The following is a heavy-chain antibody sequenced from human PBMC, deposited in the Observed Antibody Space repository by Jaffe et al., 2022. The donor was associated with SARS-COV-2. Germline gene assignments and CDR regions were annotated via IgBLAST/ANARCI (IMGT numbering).Heavy chain of an antibody. CDR2: IIPILGIA. J-gene: IGHJ5*02. CDR1: GGTFSSYT. V-gene: IGHV1-69*08. Sequence: QVQLVQSGAEVKKPGSSVKVSCKASGGTFSSYTISWVRQAPGQGLEWMGRIIPILGIANYAQKFQGRVTITADKSTSTAYMELSSLRSEDTAVYYCARDTHYYDSSPAGNWFDPWGQGTLVTVSS. CDR3: ARDTHYYDSSPAGNWFDP. D-gene: IGHD3-22*01.